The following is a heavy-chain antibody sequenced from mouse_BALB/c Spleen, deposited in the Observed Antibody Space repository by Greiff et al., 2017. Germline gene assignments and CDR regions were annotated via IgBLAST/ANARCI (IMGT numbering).Heavy chain of an antibody. CDR1: GYTFTSYV. J-gene: IGHJ4*01. CDR2: INPYNDGT. V-gene: IGHV1-14*01. CDR3: ARVYYYGSSYERGAMDY. Sequence: VQLKESGPELVKPGASVKMSCKASGYTFTSYVMHWVKQKPGQGLEWIGYINPYNDGTKYNEKFKGKATLTSDKSSSTAYMELSSLTSEDSAVYYCARVYYYGSSYERGAMDYWGQGTSVTVSS. D-gene: IGHD1-1*01.